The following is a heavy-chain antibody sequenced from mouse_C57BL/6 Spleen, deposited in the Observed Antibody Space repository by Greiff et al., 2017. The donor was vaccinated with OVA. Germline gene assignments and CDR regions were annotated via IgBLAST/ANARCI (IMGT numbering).Heavy chain of an antibody. J-gene: IGHJ2*01. Sequence: EVQLQQSGPELVKPGASVKISCKASGYSFTDYNMNWVKQSTGQSLEWIGVINPNYGTTSYNQKFKGKATLTVDQSSSTAYMQLNSLTSEDSAVYDCARSGDYLDYFDDWGKGTTLTVSS. D-gene: IGHD2-4*01. CDR1: GYSFTDYN. CDR3: ARSGDYLDYFDD. V-gene: IGHV1-39*01. CDR2: INPNYGTT.